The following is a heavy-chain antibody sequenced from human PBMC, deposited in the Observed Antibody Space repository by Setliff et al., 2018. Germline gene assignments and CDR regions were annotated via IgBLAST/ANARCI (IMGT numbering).Heavy chain of an antibody. J-gene: IGHJ4*02. Sequence: PSETLSLTCAVYGGSFSTYYWIWIRQPPGKGLEWIGEINHSGSTNYNPSLKSRVTISVDTSKNQFSLKLSSVTAADTAVYYCASPVGAHRGYWGQGTLVTVSS. CDR2: INHSGST. D-gene: IGHD1-26*01. CDR3: ASPVGAHRGY. V-gene: IGHV4-34*01. CDR1: GGSFSTYY.